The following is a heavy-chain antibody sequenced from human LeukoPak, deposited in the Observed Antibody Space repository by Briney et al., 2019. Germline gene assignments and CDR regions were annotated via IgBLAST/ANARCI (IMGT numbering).Heavy chain of an antibody. CDR1: GYTFTSYG. CDR3: ARVYSGSYLPDY. CDR2: ISAYNGNT. J-gene: IGHJ4*02. V-gene: IGHV1-18*01. Sequence: ASVKVSCKASGYTFTSYGISWVRQAPGQGLEWMGWISAYNGNTNYAQKLQGRVTITRNTSISTAYMELSSLRSEDTAVYYCARVYSGSYLPDYWGQGTLVTVSS. D-gene: IGHD1-26*01.